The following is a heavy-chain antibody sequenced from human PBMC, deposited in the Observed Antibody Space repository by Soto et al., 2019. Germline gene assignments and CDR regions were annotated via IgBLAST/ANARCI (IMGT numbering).Heavy chain of an antibody. Sequence: QVQLVQSGAEVKEPGASVKISCKTSGYTFANYGVTWVRQAPGQGLEWVGCNTDYAQKFQGTVTMTRDTSTSTAYLEVSRLKSDDTAVYDCERGGPHIYGRSSTSYLDYWGQGTLVPVS. D-gene: IGHD3-10*01. J-gene: IGHJ4*02. V-gene: IGHV1-18*01. CDR1: GYTFANYG. CDR3: ERGGPHIYGRSSTSYLDY. CDR2: NT.